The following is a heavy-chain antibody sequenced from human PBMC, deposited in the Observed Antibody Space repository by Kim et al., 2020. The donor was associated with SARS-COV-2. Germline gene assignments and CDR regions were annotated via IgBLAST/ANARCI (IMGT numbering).Heavy chain of an antibody. CDR3: TRDAGDLVITFGGAPFDY. V-gene: IGHV3-49*03. J-gene: IGHJ4*02. CDR1: GFTFGDYA. Sequence: GGSLRLSCTASGFTFGDYAMSWFRQAPGKGLEWVGFIRSKAYGGTTEYAASVKGRFTISRDDSKSIAYLQMNSLKTEDTAVYYCTRDAGDLVITFGGAPFDYWGQGTLVTVSS. D-gene: IGHD3-16*01. CDR2: IRSKAYGGTT.